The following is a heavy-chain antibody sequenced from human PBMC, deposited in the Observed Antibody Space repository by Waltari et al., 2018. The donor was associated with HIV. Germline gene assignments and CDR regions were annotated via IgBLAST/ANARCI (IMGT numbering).Heavy chain of an antibody. J-gene: IGHJ3*01. CDR1: RFTFSNAW. V-gene: IGHV3-15*01. CDR3: TTIFEVLAAIRPGGL. Sequence: EVQLEESGGGLVKPGEALRLPCAASRFTFSNAWMSWVRQAPGKGREWVARIRRERDGARTDYAAPVKDRFTISRNDSKNMLYLEMNSLKTEDTAVYYCTTIFEVLAAIRPGGLWGQGTMVTVSS. D-gene: IGHD2-21*02. CDR2: IRRERDGART.